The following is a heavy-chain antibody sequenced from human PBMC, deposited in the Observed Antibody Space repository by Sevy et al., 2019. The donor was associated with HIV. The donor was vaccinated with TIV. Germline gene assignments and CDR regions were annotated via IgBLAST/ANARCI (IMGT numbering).Heavy chain of an antibody. CDR3: AKDYYHDSSGYSYYFDH. CDR1: GFIFSNYA. D-gene: IGHD3-22*01. J-gene: IGHJ4*02. V-gene: IGHV3-23*01. CDR2: ISRSGVRT. Sequence: GGSLRLSCAASGFIFSNYAMNWVRQAPGKGLEWVSSISRSGVRTYYADSVKGRFAISRDNSNNTLYLQVDNLRGEDTAVYYCAKDYYHDSSGYSYYFDHWGQRTLVTVPS.